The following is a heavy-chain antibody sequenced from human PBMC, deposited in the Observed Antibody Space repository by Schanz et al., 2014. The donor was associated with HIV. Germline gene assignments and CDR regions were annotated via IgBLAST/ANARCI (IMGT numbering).Heavy chain of an antibody. D-gene: IGHD1-26*01. CDR3: AKDGSWEAFDACDI. CDR1: GLTFSSYG. V-gene: IGHV3-30*18. Sequence: VQLVESGGGVVQPGRSLRLSCAGSGLTFSSYGMHWVRQAPGKGRGWGAIISYDGSNKYYADSVKGRFTISRDNSKNTLYLQMNSLRAEDTAVYYCAKDGSWEAFDACDIWGQGTMVTVSS. J-gene: IGHJ3*02. CDR2: ISYDGSNK.